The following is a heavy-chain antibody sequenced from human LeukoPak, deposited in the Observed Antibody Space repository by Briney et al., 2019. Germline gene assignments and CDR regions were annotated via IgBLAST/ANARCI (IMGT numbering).Heavy chain of an antibody. CDR3: ARGKCSGGSCYVFYYYYYMDV. CDR2: MNPNSGNT. J-gene: IGHJ6*03. Sequence: ASVKVSCKASGYTFTSYDINWVRQATGQGLEWMGWMNPNSGNTGYAQKFQGRVTMTRNTSISTAYMELSSLRSEDTAVYYCARGKCSGGSCYVFYYYYYMDVWGKGTTVTVSS. V-gene: IGHV1-8*01. D-gene: IGHD2-15*01. CDR1: GYTFTSYD.